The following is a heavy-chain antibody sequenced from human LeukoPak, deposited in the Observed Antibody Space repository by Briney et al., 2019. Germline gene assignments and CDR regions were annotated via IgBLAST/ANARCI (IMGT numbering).Heavy chain of an antibody. V-gene: IGHV3-30*18. D-gene: IGHD1-26*01. Sequence: GRSPRLSCAASEFIFNNYGMHWVRQAPGKGLEWVAVISYDGRNKFYANSVKGRFTISRDDSKNTLYVQMNSLRPEDTAVYYCAKDGGRYSGSLDSWGQGTLVTVSS. J-gene: IGHJ4*02. CDR3: AKDGGRYSGSLDS. CDR1: EFIFNNYG. CDR2: ISYDGRNK.